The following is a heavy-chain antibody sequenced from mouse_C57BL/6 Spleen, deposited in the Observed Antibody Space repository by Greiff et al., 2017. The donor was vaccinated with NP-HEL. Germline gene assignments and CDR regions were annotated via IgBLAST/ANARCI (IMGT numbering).Heavy chain of an antibody. CDR3: ARSPYSDDFDY. V-gene: IGHV1-22*01. Sequence: VQLQQSGPELVKPGASVKMSCKASGYTFTDYNMHWVKQSHGKSLEWIGYINPNNGGTSYNQKFKGQATLTVNKSSSTAYMELRSLTSEESAVYYCARSPYSDDFDYWGQGTTLTVSS. CDR1: GYTFTDYN. J-gene: IGHJ2*01. CDR2: INPNNGGT. D-gene: IGHD2-12*01.